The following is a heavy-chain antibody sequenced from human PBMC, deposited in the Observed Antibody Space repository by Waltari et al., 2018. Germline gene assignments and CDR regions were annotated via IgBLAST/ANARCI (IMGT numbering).Heavy chain of an antibody. CDR1: GFTFSSYA. Sequence: EVQLLESGGGLVQPGGSLRLSCAASGFTFSSYAMSWVRQAPGKGLEWVSAISGSGGSTYYAEAVKGRFTISRDNSKNTLELQRNSLRAEDTAVYYCAKDLRFLEWLPEVRDAFEIWGQGTMVTVSS. CDR3: AKDLRFLEWLPEVRDAFEI. V-gene: IGHV3-23*01. CDR2: ISGSGGST. J-gene: IGHJ3*02. D-gene: IGHD3-3*01.